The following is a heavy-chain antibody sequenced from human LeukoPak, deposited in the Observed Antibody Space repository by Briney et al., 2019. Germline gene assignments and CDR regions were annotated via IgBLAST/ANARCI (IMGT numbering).Heavy chain of an antibody. CDR1: GVSISSAAYY. J-gene: IGHJ4*02. Sequence: PSETLSLTCTVSGVSISSAAYYWGWVRQPPGKGLEWIGSIFYTGSTYYNPSLNSRVTMSIATSKNQFSLKLTSVTAADTAVYYRARRTTVTWIYFDYWGQGTLVTVSS. D-gene: IGHD4-11*01. V-gene: IGHV4-39*01. CDR3: ARRTTVTWIYFDY. CDR2: IFYTGST.